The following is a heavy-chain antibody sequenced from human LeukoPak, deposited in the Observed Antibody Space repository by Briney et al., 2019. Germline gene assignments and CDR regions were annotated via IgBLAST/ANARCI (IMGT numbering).Heavy chain of an antibody. V-gene: IGHV4-30-2*01. Sequence: SETLSLTCAVSGGSISINTYSWNWIRQPPGKGLEWIGDIYHSGSTYYNPSLGSRVTISIDRSKNQFSLKLRSVTAADTAVYYCARDRNYGDFGSYYFDYWGQGILVTVSS. CDR1: GGSISINTYS. CDR2: IYHSGST. J-gene: IGHJ4*02. D-gene: IGHD4-17*01. CDR3: ARDRNYGDFGSYYFDY.